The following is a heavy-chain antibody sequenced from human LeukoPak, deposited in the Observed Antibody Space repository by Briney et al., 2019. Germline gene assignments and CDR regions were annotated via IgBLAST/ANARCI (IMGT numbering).Heavy chain of an antibody. CDR1: GYTFTSYG. J-gene: IGHJ4*02. Sequence: ASVKVSCKASGYTFTSYGISWVRQAPGQGLEWMGWISAFNGNTNYAQKLQGRVTMTTDTSTSTAYMELRSLRSDDTAVYYCARGGDVDIVATIRGLGYYFDYWGQGTLVTVSS. CDR3: ARGGDVDIVATIRGLGYYFDY. V-gene: IGHV1-18*01. D-gene: IGHD5-12*01. CDR2: ISAFNGNT.